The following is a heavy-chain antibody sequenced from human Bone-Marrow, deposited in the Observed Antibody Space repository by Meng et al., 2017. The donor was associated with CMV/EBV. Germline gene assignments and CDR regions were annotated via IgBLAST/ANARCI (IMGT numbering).Heavy chain of an antibody. CDR2: ISSSSGYI. V-gene: IGHV3-21*01. CDR1: YS. Sequence: YSMNWVRQAPGKALEWVSSISSSSGYIYYADSVKSRFTISRDNAKNSLYLQMNSLRAEDTAVYYCARDDAMVVVVAATPIYYYGMDVWGQGTTVTVSS. J-gene: IGHJ6*02. D-gene: IGHD2-15*01. CDR3: ARDDAMVVVVAATPIYYYGMDV.